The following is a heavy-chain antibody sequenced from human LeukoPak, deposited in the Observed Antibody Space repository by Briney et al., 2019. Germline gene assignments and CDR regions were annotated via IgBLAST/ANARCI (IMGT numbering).Heavy chain of an antibody. J-gene: IGHJ4*02. Sequence: SETLSLTCTVSGGSISSSSYYWGWIRQPPGKGLEWIGSIYYSGSTYYNPSLKSRVTISVDRSKNQFSLKLSSVTAADTAVYYCAREGVGATAGTLDYWGQGTLVTVSS. CDR3: AREGVGATAGTLDY. V-gene: IGHV4-39*07. D-gene: IGHD1-26*01. CDR1: GGSISSSSYY. CDR2: IYYSGST.